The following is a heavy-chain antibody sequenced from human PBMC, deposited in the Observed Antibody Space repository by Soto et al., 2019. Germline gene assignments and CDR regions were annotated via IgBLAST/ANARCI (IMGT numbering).Heavy chain of an antibody. CDR2: IYYSGST. CDR1: GGSISPYY. V-gene: IGHV4-59*08. CDR3: ARQVSVLWFGELPLHFDY. J-gene: IGHJ4*02. Sequence: PSETLSLTCTVSGGSISPYYWSWLRQPPGKGLEWIGYIYYSGSTNYNPSLKSRVTISVDTSKNQFSLKLSSVTAADTAVYYCARQVSVLWFGELPLHFDYWGQGTLVTVSS. D-gene: IGHD3-10*01.